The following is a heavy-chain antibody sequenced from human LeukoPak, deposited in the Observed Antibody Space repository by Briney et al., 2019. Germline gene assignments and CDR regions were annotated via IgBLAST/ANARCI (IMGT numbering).Heavy chain of an antibody. CDR2: ISAYNGNT. CDR3: ARDFPRSAYYYDSSGQGLGY. D-gene: IGHD3-22*01. Sequence: ASVKVSCKASGYTFTSYGISWVRQAPGQGLEWMGWISAYNGNTNYAQKLQGRVTMTTDTSTSTAYMELRSLRSDDTAAYYCARDFPRSAYYYDSSGQGLGYWGQGTLVTVSS. V-gene: IGHV1-18*01. J-gene: IGHJ4*02. CDR1: GYTFTSYG.